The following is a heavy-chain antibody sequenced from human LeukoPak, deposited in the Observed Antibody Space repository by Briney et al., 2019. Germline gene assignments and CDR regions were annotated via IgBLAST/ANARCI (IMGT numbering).Heavy chain of an antibody. Sequence: SETLSLTRAVYGGSFSGYYWSWIRQPPRKGLEWIGEINHSGSTNYNPSLKRRVTISVDTSKNQFSLKLSSVTAADTAVYYCARAVAGWFDPWGQGTLVTVSS. D-gene: IGHD2-15*01. CDR3: ARAVAGWFDP. CDR2: INHSGST. J-gene: IGHJ5*02. CDR1: GGSFSGYY. V-gene: IGHV4-34*01.